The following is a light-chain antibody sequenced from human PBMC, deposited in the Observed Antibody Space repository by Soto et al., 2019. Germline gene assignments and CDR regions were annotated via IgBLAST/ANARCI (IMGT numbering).Light chain of an antibody. CDR2: KAS. CDR3: QQYNSYSWT. Sequence: DIQMTQSPSTLSASVGDRVTITFRSSQSISSWLAWYQQKPGKAPKLLIYKASILETGVPSRFSGSGSGTEFTLTISSLQPDDFATYYCQQYNSYSWTFGQGTKVDIK. CDR1: QSISSW. J-gene: IGKJ1*01. V-gene: IGKV1-5*03.